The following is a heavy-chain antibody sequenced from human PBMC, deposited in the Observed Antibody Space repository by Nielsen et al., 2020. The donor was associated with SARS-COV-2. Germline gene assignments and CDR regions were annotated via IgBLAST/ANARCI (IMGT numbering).Heavy chain of an antibody. CDR2: INPSGGST. Sequence: ASVKVSCKASGYTFTSYYMHWVRQAPGQGLEWMGIINPSGGSTSYAQKFQGRVTMTRDTSTSTVYMELSSLRSEDTAVYYCARLIGNDYGDYLFDYWGQGTLVTVSS. D-gene: IGHD4-17*01. V-gene: IGHV1-46*01. CDR3: ARLIGNDYGDYLFDY. J-gene: IGHJ4*02. CDR1: GYTFTSYY.